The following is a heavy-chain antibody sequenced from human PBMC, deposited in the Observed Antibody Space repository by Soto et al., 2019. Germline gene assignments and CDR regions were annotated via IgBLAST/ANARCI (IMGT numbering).Heavy chain of an antibody. CDR3: AKRSLYSGQFDY. CDR1: GFTFDDYA. D-gene: IGHD1-26*01. V-gene: IGHV3-9*01. J-gene: IGHJ4*02. CDR2: ISWNSGSK. Sequence: EVQLVESGGGLVQPGRSLRLSCAASGFTFDDYAMHWVRQAPGKGLEWVSGISWNSGSKGYADSVKGRFTISRDNAKNALYLQMNSLRAEDTALYYCAKRSLYSGQFDYWGQGTLVTVSS.